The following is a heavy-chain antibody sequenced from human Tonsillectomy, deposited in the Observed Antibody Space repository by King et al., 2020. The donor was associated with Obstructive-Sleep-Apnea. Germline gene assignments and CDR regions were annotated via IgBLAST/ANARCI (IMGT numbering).Heavy chain of an antibody. CDR1: GFTFTNAW. Sequence: VQLVESGGGLVKPGGSLRLSCAASGFTFTNAWMSWVRQAPGKGLEWVGRIRRITEGGTTEYAAPVKGRFTISRDDTKNTVYLQMNSLQTEDTAMYYWSTGAKGYAMDVWGQGTTVTVSS. V-gene: IGHV3-15*01. CDR2: IRRITEGGTT. D-gene: IGHD4/OR15-4a*01. J-gene: IGHJ6*02. CDR3: STGAKGYAMDV.